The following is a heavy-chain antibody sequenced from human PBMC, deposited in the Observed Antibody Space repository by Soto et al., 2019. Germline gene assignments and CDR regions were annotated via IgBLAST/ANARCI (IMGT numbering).Heavy chain of an antibody. CDR2: ISSTTNYI. CDR1: GFTFSRYS. J-gene: IGHJ4*02. V-gene: IGHV3-21*01. Sequence: GGSLRLSCAASGFTFSRYSMNWVRQAPGKGLEWVSSISSTTNYIYYADSMKGRFTVSRDNAKNSVYLDMNSLSAEDTAVYYCARESEDLTSNFDYWRQGTLVTVSS. CDR3: ARESEDLTSNFDY.